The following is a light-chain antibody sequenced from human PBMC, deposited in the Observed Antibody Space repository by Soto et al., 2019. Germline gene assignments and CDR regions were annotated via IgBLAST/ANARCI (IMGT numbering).Light chain of an antibody. CDR2: EGS. Sequence: QSALAQPASVSGSPGQSITISCTGTSSDVGSYNLASWYQQHLGKAPKLMIYEGSKRPSGVSNRFSGSKSGNTASLTISGLQAEDEADYYCSSYTSSSTLVFGTGTKVTVL. V-gene: IGLV2-14*02. J-gene: IGLJ1*01. CDR1: SSDVGSYNL. CDR3: SSYTSSSTLV.